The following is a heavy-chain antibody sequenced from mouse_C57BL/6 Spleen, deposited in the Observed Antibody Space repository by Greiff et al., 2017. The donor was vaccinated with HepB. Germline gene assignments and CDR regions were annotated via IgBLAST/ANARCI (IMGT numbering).Heavy chain of an antibody. J-gene: IGHJ1*03. CDR3: ARPLYYGSSYDWYFDV. CDR2: ISYDGSN. V-gene: IGHV3-6*01. D-gene: IGHD1-1*01. CDR1: GYSITSGYY. Sequence: EVKLQESGPGLVKPSQSLSLTCSVTGYSITSGYYWNWIRQFPGNKLEWMGYISYDGSNNYNPSLKNRISITRDTSKNQFFLKLNSVTTEDTATYYCARPLYYGSSYDWYFDVWGTGTTVTVSS.